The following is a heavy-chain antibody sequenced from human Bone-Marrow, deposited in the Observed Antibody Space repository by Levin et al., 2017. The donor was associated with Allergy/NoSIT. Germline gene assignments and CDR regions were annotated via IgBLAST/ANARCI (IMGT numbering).Heavy chain of an antibody. Sequence: GASVKVSCKISGHTLSELAVHWVRQAPGNGLEWMAGYYPETTENLYAQKFQGRVSLTEDTSTDTAYMELSSLRFDDTAVYYCAADLLATLGNWGQGTVVTVSS. CDR3: AADLLATLGN. V-gene: IGHV1-24*01. J-gene: IGHJ4*02. CDR2: YYPETTEN. D-gene: IGHD3-16*01. CDR1: GHTLSELA.